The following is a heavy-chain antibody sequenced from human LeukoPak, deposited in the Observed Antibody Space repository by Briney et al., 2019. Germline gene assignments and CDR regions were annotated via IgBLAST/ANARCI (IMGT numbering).Heavy chain of an antibody. V-gene: IGHV4-59*12. CDR3: TGAGVAGPPPV. CDR1: GGCISRYY. J-gene: IGHJ3*01. Sequence: SETLSLTCTVSGGCISRYYWSWIRQPPGKGLEGMGYMYYCGNTNYNPSLKSRVTISVDRSKHQFSLNLGSVTAAAGAVRYCTGAGVAGPPPVWGQGTMVTVSS. D-gene: IGHD6-19*01. CDR2: MYYCGNT.